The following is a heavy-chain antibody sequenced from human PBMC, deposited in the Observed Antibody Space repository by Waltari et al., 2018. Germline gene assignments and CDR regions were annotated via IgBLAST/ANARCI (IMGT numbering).Heavy chain of an antibody. Sequence: QVQLQESGPGLVKPSETLSLTCTVSGGSISRYYWSWIRQPPGKGLEWIGYIYYSGSTNYNPSLKSRVTISVDTSKNQFSLKLSSVTAADTAVYYCARDRTTRYYYYGMDVWGQGTTVTVSS. D-gene: IGHD2-15*01. CDR3: ARDRTTRYYYYGMDV. CDR1: GGSISRYY. CDR2: IYYSGST. V-gene: IGHV4-59*01. J-gene: IGHJ6*02.